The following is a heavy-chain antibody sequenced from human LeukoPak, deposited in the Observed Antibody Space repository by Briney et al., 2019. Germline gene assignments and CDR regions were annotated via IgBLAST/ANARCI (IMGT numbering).Heavy chain of an antibody. D-gene: IGHD3-3*01. CDR3: AREPLRFLEWLSHHYYMDV. CDR2: INPNSGGT. CDR1: GYTFTGYY. J-gene: IGHJ6*03. Sequence: ASVKVSCKASGYTFTGYYMHWVRQAPGQGLEWMGWINPNSGGTNYAQKFQGRVTMTRDTSTSTVYMELSSLRSEDTAVYYCAREPLRFLEWLSHHYYMDVWGKGTTVTVSS. V-gene: IGHV1-2*02.